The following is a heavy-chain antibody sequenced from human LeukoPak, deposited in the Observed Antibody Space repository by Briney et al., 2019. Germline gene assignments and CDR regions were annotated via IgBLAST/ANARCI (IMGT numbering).Heavy chain of an antibody. CDR2: INPSDGST. J-gene: IGHJ4*02. CDR1: GYTFTSYY. V-gene: IGHV1-46*01. Sequence: GASVKVSCKASGYTFTSYYMHWVRQAPGQGLEWMGIINPSDGSTSYAQKFQGRVTMTRDTSTSTVYMELSSLRSEDTAVYYCARDRSYDFWSGYYPFDYWGQGTLVTVSS. D-gene: IGHD3-3*01. CDR3: ARDRSYDFWSGYYPFDY.